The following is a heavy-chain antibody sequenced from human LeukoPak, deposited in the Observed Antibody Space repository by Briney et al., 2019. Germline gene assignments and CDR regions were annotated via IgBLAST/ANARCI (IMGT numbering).Heavy chain of an antibody. Sequence: SETLSLTCAVSGGSISSGGYSWSWIRQPPGKGLEWIGYIYYSGSTNYNPSLKSRVTISVDTSKNQFSLKLSSVTAADTAVYYCARLRYGSGSYSFDYWGQGTLVTVSS. D-gene: IGHD3-10*01. CDR3: ARLRYGSGSYSFDY. CDR2: IYYSGST. J-gene: IGHJ4*02. V-gene: IGHV4-61*08. CDR1: GGSISSGGYS.